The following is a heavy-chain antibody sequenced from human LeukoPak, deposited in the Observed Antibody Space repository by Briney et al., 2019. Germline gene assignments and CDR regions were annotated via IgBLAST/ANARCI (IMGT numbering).Heavy chain of an antibody. CDR1: GYNFSNCW. CDR2: IYPGDSET. J-gene: IGHJ4*02. CDR3: ARRKIAEYYFDY. D-gene: IGHD3-22*01. Sequence: GESLKISCQGSGYNFSNCWIAWVRQMPGKGLEWMGTIYPGDSETRDSPSFQGHVTISADKSIFTAYLQWSSLKASDTAIHYCARRKIAEYYFDYWGQGTLVTVSS. V-gene: IGHV5-51*01.